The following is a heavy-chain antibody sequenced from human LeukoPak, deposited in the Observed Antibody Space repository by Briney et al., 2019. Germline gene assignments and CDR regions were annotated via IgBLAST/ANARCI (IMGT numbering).Heavy chain of an antibody. D-gene: IGHD3-22*01. CDR2: ISSSGYTI. J-gene: IGHJ3*02. V-gene: IGHV3-11*04. CDR3: ARSDDSSGYYYRSVVSGAFDI. Sequence: GGSLRLSCAASGFTFSDYYMSWIRQAPGKGLEWVSYISSSGYTIYYADSVKGRFTISRDNAENSLYLQMNSLRDEDTSVYYCARSDDSSGYYYRSVVSGAFDIWGQGTMVTASS. CDR1: GFTFSDYY.